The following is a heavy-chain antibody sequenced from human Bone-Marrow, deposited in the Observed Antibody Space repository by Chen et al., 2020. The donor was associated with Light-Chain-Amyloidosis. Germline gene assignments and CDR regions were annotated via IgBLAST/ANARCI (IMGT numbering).Heavy chain of an antibody. CDR3: ARRRDGYNFDY. Sequence: EVQLEQSGPEVKKPGESLKISCKGSGYTFPNYWIGWVRQMPGKGLEWMGVIYPDDSDARYSPSFEGQVTISADKSITTAYLQWRSLKASDTAMYYCARRRDGYNFDYWGQGTLGTVSS. CDR1: GYTFPNYW. CDR2: IYPDDSDA. D-gene: IGHD5-12*01. V-gene: IGHV5-51*01. J-gene: IGHJ4*02.